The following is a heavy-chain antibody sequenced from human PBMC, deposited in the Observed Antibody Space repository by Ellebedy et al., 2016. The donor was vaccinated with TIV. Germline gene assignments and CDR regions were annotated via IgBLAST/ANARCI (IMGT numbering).Heavy chain of an antibody. J-gene: IGHJ6*02. V-gene: IGHV1-18*01. Sequence: AASVKVSCKASGYTFTSYGISWVRQAPGQGLEWMGWISAYNGNTNYAQKLQGRVTMTTDTSTSTAYMELSSLRSEDTAVYYCASENCSSTSCRSPYYYYGMDVWGQGTTVTVSS. CDR1: GYTFTSYG. D-gene: IGHD2-2*01. CDR3: ASENCSSTSCRSPYYYYGMDV. CDR2: ISAYNGNT.